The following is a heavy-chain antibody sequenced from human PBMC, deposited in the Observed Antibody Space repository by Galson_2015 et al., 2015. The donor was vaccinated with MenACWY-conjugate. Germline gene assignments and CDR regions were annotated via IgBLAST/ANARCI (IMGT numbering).Heavy chain of an antibody. D-gene: IGHD5-12*01. CDR3: ARDEDDRYRPCEY. CDR1: GYTFSSYG. V-gene: IGHV1-18*01. J-gene: IGHJ4*02. CDR2: ISAYHGKT. Sequence: SVKVSCKASGYTFSSYGFSWGRQAPGQGLEWMGWISAYHGKTKYAEKVQGRVTMTTATSTSTAYMELRSLRSDDTAVYYCARDEDDRYRPCEYWGQGTLVTVSS.